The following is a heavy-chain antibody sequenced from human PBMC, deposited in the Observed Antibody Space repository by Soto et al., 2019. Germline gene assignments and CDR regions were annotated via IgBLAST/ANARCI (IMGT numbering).Heavy chain of an antibody. CDR2: ISGSGGST. CDR3: AKALWFGELLSSGMDV. V-gene: IGHV3-23*01. CDR1: GFTFSSYA. J-gene: IGHJ6*02. Sequence: GGSLILSCAASGFTFSSYAMSWVRQAPGKGLEWVSAISGSGGSTYYADSVKGRFTISRDNSKNTLYLQMNSLRAEDTAVYYCAKALWFGELLSSGMDVWGQGTTVTV. D-gene: IGHD3-10*01.